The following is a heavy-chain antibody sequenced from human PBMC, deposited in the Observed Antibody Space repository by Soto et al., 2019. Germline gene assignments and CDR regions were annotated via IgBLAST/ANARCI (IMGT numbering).Heavy chain of an antibody. CDR2: IDHSGST. D-gene: IGHD5-18*01. CDR3: ARIATWIQLWTPSYYYCGLVV. J-gene: IGHJ6*02. Sequence: SETLSLTCAVYGGSFSGYYWSWIRQPPGKGLEWIGEIDHSGSTNYNPSLKSRVTISVDTSKNQFSLKLSSVTAADTAVYYCARIATWIQLWTPSYYYCGLVVWGPGTTVNASS. CDR1: GGSFSGYY. V-gene: IGHV4-34*01.